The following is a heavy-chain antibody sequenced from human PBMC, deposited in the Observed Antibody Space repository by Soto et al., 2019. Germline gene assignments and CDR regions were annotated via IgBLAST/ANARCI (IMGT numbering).Heavy chain of an antibody. CDR2: FSLSGTT. Sequence: SETLSLTCSVSGASIACSSYWSWIRQPAGKGLEWIGRFSLSGTTNYSPSLRSRVTMSADVSKNQFSLRLTSVTAADTALYYCARGMTPPGAPAWYYFDSWGQGTLVTVSS. J-gene: IGHJ4*02. D-gene: IGHD2-8*02. CDR3: ARGMTPPGAPAWYYFDS. CDR1: GASIACSSY. V-gene: IGHV4-4*07.